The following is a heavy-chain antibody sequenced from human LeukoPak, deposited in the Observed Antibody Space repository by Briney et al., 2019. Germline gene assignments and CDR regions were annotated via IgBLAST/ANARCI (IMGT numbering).Heavy chain of an antibody. CDR2: ISRSGSTI. V-gene: IGHV3-48*03. CDR3: ARPTWTNYMDV. Sequence: GGSLRLSCAASGFTLSSSEMNWVRQAPGKGLEWVSYISRSGSTIFYADSVKGRFTISRDNAKNSVSLQMNSLRAEDTAVCFCARPTWTNYMDVWGKGTAVTISS. CDR1: GFTLSSSE. D-gene: IGHD3/OR15-3a*01. J-gene: IGHJ6*03.